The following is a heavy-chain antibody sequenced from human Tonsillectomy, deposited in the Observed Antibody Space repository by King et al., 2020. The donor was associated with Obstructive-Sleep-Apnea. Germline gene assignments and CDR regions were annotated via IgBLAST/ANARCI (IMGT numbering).Heavy chain of an antibody. CDR2: IYYSGRT. CDR3: ARKLRYFDWLSKGYFDY. CDR1: SGSISGSSYY. D-gene: IGHD3-9*01. J-gene: IGHJ4*02. V-gene: IGHV4-39*07. Sequence: QLQESGPGLVKPSETLSLTCTVSSGSISGSSYYWDWIRQPPGKGLEWIGSIYYSGRTYYNPSLKSRLTMSVDTSTIQFSLKLSSLTAAATAVYYCARKLRYFDWLSKGYFDYWGQGTLVTVSS.